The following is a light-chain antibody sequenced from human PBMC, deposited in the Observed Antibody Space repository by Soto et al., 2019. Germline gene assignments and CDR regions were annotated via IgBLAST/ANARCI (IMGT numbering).Light chain of an antibody. Sequence: DIVMTQSPLSLPVTPGEPASISCRSSQSLLHSNGYNYLDWYLQKPGQSPQLLIYLGSNRASGVADRCSGSGSGTDFTLKISRVEAGDVGVYYCMQALQTPWTFGQGTKVEIK. CDR2: LGS. V-gene: IGKV2-28*01. CDR1: QSLLHSNGYNY. J-gene: IGKJ1*01. CDR3: MQALQTPWT.